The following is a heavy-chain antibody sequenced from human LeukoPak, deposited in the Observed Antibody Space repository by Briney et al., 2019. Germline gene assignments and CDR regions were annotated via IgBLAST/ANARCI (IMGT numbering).Heavy chain of an antibody. Sequence: ASVKVSCKVSGYTLTELSMHWVRQAPGKGLEWMGGFDPEDGETIYAQKFQGRVTMTEDTSTDTAYMELSSLRSEDTAVYYCATGQSGSYQYWYFDLWGRGTLVTVSS. V-gene: IGHV1-24*01. J-gene: IGHJ2*01. D-gene: IGHD1-26*01. CDR2: FDPEDGET. CDR1: GYTLTELS. CDR3: ATGQSGSYQYWYFDL.